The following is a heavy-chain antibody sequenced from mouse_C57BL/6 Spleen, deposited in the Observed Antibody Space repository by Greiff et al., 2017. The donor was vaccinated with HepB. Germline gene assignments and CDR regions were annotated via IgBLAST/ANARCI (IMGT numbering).Heavy chain of an antibody. D-gene: IGHD6-1*01. CDR1: GYTFTSYG. V-gene: IGHV1-81*01. CDR2: IYPRSGNT. J-gene: IGHJ1*03. CDR3: ARGGGVPWYFDV. Sequence: VQLQQSGAELARPGASVKLSCKASGYTFTSYGISWVKQSTGQGLEWIGEIYPRSGNTYYNEKFKGKATLTADKSSSTAYMELRSLTSEDSAVYLCARGGGVPWYFDVWGTGTTVTVSS.